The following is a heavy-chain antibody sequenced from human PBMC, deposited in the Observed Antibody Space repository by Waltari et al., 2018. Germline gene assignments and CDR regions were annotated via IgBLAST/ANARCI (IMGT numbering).Heavy chain of an antibody. CDR1: GYSISSGYY. CDR2: IYHSGTT. V-gene: IGHV4-38-2*01. CDR3: ARHVRGSYRYYDSSGYYWFDP. D-gene: IGHD3-22*01. Sequence: QVQLQESGPGLVKPSETLSLTCAVSGYSISSGYYWGWIRQPPGKGLEWIGGIYHSGTTYYTPSLKSRVTISVDTSKNQFSLKLSSVTAADTAVYYCARHVRGSYRYYDSSGYYWFDPWGQGTLVTVSS. J-gene: IGHJ5*02.